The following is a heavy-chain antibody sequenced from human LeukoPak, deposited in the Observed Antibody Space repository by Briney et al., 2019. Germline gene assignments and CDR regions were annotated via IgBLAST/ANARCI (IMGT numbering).Heavy chain of an antibody. CDR1: GFTFSDYA. J-gene: IGHJ4*02. V-gene: IGHV3-23*01. CDR3: AKTPSFGGDPEGYYFDY. Sequence: GGSLRLSCAVSGFTFSDYAMSWVRQAPGKGLEWVSAISGSGGSTYYADSVKGRFTISRDNSKNTLYLQMNSLRAEDTAVYYCAKTPSFGGDPEGYYFDYWGQGTLVTVSS. D-gene: IGHD3-16*01. CDR2: ISGSGGST.